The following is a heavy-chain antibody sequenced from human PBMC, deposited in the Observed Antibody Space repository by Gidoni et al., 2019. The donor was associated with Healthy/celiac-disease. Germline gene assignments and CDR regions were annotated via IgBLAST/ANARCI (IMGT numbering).Heavy chain of an antibody. J-gene: IGHJ6*02. CDR2: ISGSGGST. D-gene: IGHD2-2*01. CDR1: GFTFSSYS. CDR3: AKGRVVVVPAALTTKHSSIRSLNYGMDV. V-gene: IGHV3-23*04. Sequence: EVQLVESGGGLVQPGGSLRLSCAASGFTFSSYSMRWVRQAPGKGLEWVSAISGSGGSTYYADSVKGRFTISRDNSKNTLYLQMNSLRAEDTAVYYCAKGRVVVVPAALTTKHSSIRSLNYGMDVWGQGTTVTVSS.